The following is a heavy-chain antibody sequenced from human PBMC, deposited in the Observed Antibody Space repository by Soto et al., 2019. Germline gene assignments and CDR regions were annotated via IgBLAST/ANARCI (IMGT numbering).Heavy chain of an antibody. Sequence: SVKVSCKASGGTFSSYATSWVRQAPGQGLEWMGGIIPIFGTANYAQKFQGRVTITADESTSTAYMELSSLRSEDTAVYYCARDLGQQLFYKWFDPWGQGTLVTVSS. D-gene: IGHD6-13*01. CDR2: IIPIFGTA. V-gene: IGHV1-69*13. CDR1: GGTFSSYA. CDR3: ARDLGQQLFYKWFDP. J-gene: IGHJ5*02.